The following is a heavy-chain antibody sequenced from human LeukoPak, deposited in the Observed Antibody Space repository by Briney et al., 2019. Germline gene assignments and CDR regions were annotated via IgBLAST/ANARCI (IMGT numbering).Heavy chain of an antibody. CDR3: ARLSAYYDSSGYYKCDY. D-gene: IGHD3-22*01. CDR2: IIPILGIA. CDR1: GGTFSSYA. J-gene: IGHJ4*02. V-gene: IGHV1-69*04. Sequence: SVKVSCKASGGTFSSYAISWVRQAPGQGLEWMGRIIPILGIANYAQKFQGRVTITADKSTSTAYMELSSLRSEDTAVYYCARLSAYYDSSGYYKCDYWGQGTLVTVSS.